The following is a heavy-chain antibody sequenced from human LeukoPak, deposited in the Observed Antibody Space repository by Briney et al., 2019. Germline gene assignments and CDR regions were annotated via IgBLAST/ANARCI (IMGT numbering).Heavy chain of an antibody. V-gene: IGHV4-34*01. D-gene: IGHD2-2*01. CDR3: ARESSTSCDY. Sequence: PSETLSLTCAVYGGPFSGYYWSWIRQPPGKGLEWIGEINHSGSTNYNPSLKSRVTISADTSKNQFSLKLSSVTAADTAVYYCARESSTSCDYWGQGTLVTVSS. CDR2: INHSGST. J-gene: IGHJ4*02. CDR1: GGPFSGYY.